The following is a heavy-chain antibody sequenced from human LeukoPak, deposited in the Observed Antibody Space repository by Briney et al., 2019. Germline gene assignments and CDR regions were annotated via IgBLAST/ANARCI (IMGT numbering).Heavy chain of an antibody. CDR3: ARTIAAAGTLDFDY. Sequence: GGSLRLSCAASGFTFSSYSMNWVRQAPGKGLEWVSSIGSSSSYIYYADSVKGRFTISRDNAKNSLYLQMNSLRAEDTAVYYCARTIAAAGTLDFDYWGQGTLVTVSS. V-gene: IGHV3-21*01. J-gene: IGHJ4*02. CDR1: GFTFSSYS. D-gene: IGHD6-13*01. CDR2: IGSSSSYI.